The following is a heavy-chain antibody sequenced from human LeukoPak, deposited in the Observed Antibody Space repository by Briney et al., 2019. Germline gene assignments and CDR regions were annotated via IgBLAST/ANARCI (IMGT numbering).Heavy chain of an antibody. Sequence: ASVKVSCKASGYTFTSYYMHWVRQAPGQGLEWMGIINPSGGSTSYAQKLQGRVTMTRDTSTSTVYMELSSLRSEDTAVYYCARDQYYYDSSGYYLSHFDYWGQGTLVTVSS. CDR3: ARDQYYYDSSGYYLSHFDY. CDR1: GYTFTSYY. J-gene: IGHJ4*02. D-gene: IGHD3-22*01. CDR2: INPSGGST. V-gene: IGHV1-46*01.